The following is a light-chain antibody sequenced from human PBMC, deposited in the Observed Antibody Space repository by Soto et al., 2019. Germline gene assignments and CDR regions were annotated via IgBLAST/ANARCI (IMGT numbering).Light chain of an antibody. CDR2: NND. J-gene: IGLJ3*02. CDR1: SSNIGNNY. Sequence: QSVLTQPPSASGTPGQRVTISCSGSSSNIGNNYVYYYQQLPGTAPRLLIYNNDQRPSGVPDRFSGSKSGTSASLAISGLRSEDEADYDCAAWDDSRSGVVFGGGTKLTVL. CDR3: AAWDDSRSGVV. V-gene: IGLV1-47*02.